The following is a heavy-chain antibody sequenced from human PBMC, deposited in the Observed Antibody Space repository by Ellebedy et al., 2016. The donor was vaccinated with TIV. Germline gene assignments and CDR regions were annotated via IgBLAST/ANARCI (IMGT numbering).Heavy chain of an antibody. Sequence: ASVKVSCKASGYTFTANYVHWVRQAPGQSLEWMGWINADSGGTNFAQNFQGRVSMTRDASINTVYIQLTRLQSDDPAVYYCARVRRGSSGMDVWGQGTTVTVSS. CDR1: GYTFTANY. V-gene: IGHV1-2*02. CDR2: INADSGGT. CDR3: ARVRRGSSGMDV. J-gene: IGHJ6*02. D-gene: IGHD1-1*01.